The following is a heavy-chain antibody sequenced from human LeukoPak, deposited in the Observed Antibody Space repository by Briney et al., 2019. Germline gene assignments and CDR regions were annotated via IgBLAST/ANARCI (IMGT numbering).Heavy chain of an antibody. CDR3: ARDLNSGSRLGDAFDI. CDR1: GGTFSNYA. D-gene: IGHD1-26*01. V-gene: IGHV1-69*13. Sequence: SVKVSCKASGGTFSNYAISWVRQAPGQGLEWMGGILPIFGTTNYAQKFQGRVTITADESTSTAYLELSGLRSEDTAVYYCARDLNSGSRLGDAFDIWGQGTMVTVSS. J-gene: IGHJ3*02. CDR2: ILPIFGTT.